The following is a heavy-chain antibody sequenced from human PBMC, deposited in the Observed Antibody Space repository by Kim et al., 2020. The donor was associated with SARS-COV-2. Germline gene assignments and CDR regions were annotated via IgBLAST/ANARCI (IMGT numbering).Heavy chain of an antibody. CDR1: GYSFTSYW. CDR2: IDPRDSYT. D-gene: IGHD6-19*01. J-gene: IGHJ6*02. V-gene: IGHV5-10-1*01. CDR3: ARLLGSGSSYGMDV. Sequence: GESLKISCEGSGYSFTSYWISWVRQMPGKGLEWMGRIDPRDSYTNYSPSFQGHVTISTDKSISTAYLQWSSLKASDTAMYYCARLLGSGSSYGMDVWGLGTTVTVSS.